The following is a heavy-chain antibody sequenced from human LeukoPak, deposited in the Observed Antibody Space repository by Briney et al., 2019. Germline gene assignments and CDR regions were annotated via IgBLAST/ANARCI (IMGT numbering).Heavy chain of an antibody. Sequence: GGSLRLSCAASGFTFSSYGMHWVRQAPGKGLEWVAVISYDGSNKYYADSVKGRFTIPRDNSKNTLYLQMNSLRAEDTAVYYCAKEVKDCSSTSCYYYYGMDVWGKGTTVTVSS. V-gene: IGHV3-30*18. CDR2: ISYDGSNK. D-gene: IGHD2-2*01. J-gene: IGHJ6*04. CDR3: AKEVKDCSSTSCYYYYGMDV. CDR1: GFTFSSYG.